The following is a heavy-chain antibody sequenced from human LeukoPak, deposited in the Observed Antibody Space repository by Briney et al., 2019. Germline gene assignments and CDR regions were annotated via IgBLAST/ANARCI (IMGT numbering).Heavy chain of an antibody. CDR3: ARALAAAAPRGYYYYMDV. J-gene: IGHJ6*03. CDR1: GGTFSSYA. Sequence: ASVTVSCKASGGTFSSYAISWVRQAPGQGLEWMGGIIPIFGTANYAQKFQGRVTITTDESTSTAYMELSSLRSEDTAVYYCARALAAAAPRGYYYYMDVWGKGTTVTVSS. CDR2: IIPIFGTA. D-gene: IGHD6-13*01. V-gene: IGHV1-69*05.